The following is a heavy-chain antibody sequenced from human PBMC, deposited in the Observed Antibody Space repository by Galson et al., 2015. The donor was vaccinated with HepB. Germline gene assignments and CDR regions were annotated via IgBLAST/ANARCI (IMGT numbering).Heavy chain of an antibody. J-gene: IGHJ3*02. CDR1: GYTFTSYD. Sequence: SVKVSCKASGYTFTSYDINWVRQATGQGLEWIGWMNPNSGNTGYAQKFQGRVTMTRNTSISTAYMELSSLRSEDKAVYYCARAGYCGYAGHDAFDIWGQGTMVTVSS. V-gene: IGHV1-8*01. CDR3: ARAGYCGYAGHDAFDI. CDR2: MNPNSGNT. D-gene: IGHD5-12*01.